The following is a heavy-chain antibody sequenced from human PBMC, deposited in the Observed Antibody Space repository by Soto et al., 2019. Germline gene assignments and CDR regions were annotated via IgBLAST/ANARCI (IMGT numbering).Heavy chain of an antibody. V-gene: IGHV1-2*04. J-gene: IGHJ4*02. CDR3: ATDFGGVFAPKYYFHS. D-gene: IGHD3-10*01. Sequence: QVQLVQSGAEVKKPGASVKVSCKASGYTFTDYYMHWVRQAPGQGLEWMGWINPNSGGTNYAQKFQGWVTMTRDTSISTAYSELSRLRSYDTAVYYCATDFGGVFAPKYYFHSRGQGTLVTVSS. CDR2: INPNSGGT. CDR1: GYTFTDYY.